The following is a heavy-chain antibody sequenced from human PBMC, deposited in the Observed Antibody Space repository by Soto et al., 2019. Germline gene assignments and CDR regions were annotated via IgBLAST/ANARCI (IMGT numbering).Heavy chain of an antibody. D-gene: IGHD3-9*01. CDR3: ARPQNDILTDSYTNYFDS. Sequence: ASVKVSCKASGYTFTNYGLTWVRQAPGQGPEWVEWISAYNGNTHYAQKLQGRVAMTTDTSTSTAYMELRSLSSDDTAVYYCARPQNDILTDSYTNYFDSWGQGTPVTVSS. CDR1: GYTFTNYG. V-gene: IGHV1-18*01. CDR2: ISAYNGNT. J-gene: IGHJ4*02.